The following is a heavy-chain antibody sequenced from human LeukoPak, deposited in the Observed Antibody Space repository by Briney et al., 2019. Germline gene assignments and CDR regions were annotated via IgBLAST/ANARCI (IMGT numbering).Heavy chain of an antibody. D-gene: IGHD6-19*01. V-gene: IGHV1-8*01. Sequence: ASVKVSCKASGYTFTSYEINWLRQATGQGLEWMGWMNPSSGNTGYAQKFQGRVTMTRDTSLSTAYLELSSLKSEDTAVYYCARGLAVAGTGHWGQGTLVTVSS. CDR3: ARGLAVAGTGH. J-gene: IGHJ4*02. CDR1: GYTFTSYE. CDR2: MNPSSGNT.